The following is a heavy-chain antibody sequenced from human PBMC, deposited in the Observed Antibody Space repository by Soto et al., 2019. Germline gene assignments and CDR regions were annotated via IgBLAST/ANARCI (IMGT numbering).Heavy chain of an antibody. V-gene: IGHV1-69*01. J-gene: IGHJ6*02. D-gene: IGHD6-13*01. CDR1: GGTFSSYA. CDR3: GRSWYYYYGMDV. Sequence: QVQLVQSGAEVKKPGSSVKVSCKASGGTFSSYASSWVRQAPGQGLEWMGGIIPIFGTANYAQKFQGRVTITADESTSTAYMELSSLRSEDTAVYYCGRSWYYYYGMDVWGQGTTVTVSS. CDR2: IIPIFGTA.